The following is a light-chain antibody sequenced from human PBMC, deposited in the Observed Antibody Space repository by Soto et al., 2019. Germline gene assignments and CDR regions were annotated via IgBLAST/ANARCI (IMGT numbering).Light chain of an antibody. V-gene: IGKV2D-29*02. Sequence: IWITNPTLSRLVAPEQRDSISCKSSQSLLHITGETFLFWYLQKPGQSPQLLIYEVSTRVSGVPDRFSGSGSGTDFTLEISRVETDDVSIYCCMQSTQSPPPFGQGSRLAIK. J-gene: IGKJ5*01. CDR1: QSLLHITGETF. CDR3: MQSTQSPPP. CDR2: EVS.